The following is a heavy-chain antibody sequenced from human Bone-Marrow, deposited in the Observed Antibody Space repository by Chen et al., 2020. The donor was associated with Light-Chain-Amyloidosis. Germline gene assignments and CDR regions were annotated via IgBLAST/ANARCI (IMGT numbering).Heavy chain of an antibody. CDR2: IRGRCGKT. CDR3: AKDGMYSMSGYYYGMDV. CDR1: GFTFSSYA. J-gene: IGHJ6*04. Sequence: EVQLLESGGGLVQPGGSLRLSCAASGFTFSSYAMSWVRQAPGKGLEWVSGIRGRCGKTYYASSVKGRFTISRDNSKNTLYLQMDSLRAEDTAVYYCAKDGMYSMSGYYYGMDVCGKGTTVTVSS. D-gene: IGHD2-8*01. V-gene: IGHV3-23*01.